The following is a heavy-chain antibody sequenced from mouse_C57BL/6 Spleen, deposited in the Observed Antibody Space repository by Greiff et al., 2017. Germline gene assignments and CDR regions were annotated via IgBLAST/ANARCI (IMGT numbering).Heavy chain of an antibody. CDR1: GFNIKDDY. CDR2: IDPENGDT. V-gene: IGHV14-4*01. J-gene: IGHJ2*01. Sequence: VQLQQSGAELVRPGASVKLSCTASGFNIKDDYMHWVKQRPEQGLEWIGWIDPENGDTEYASKFQGKATITADTSSNTAYLQLSRLTSEDTAVDYCTTLITTPYYFDYWGQGTTLTGSS. CDR3: TTLITTPYYFDY. D-gene: IGHD1-1*01.